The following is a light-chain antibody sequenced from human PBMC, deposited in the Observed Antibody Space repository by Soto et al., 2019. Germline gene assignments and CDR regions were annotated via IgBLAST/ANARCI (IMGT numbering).Light chain of an antibody. V-gene: IGKV3-11*01. Sequence: EIVLTQSPATLSLSPGERATLSCRASRSVGNNLAWYQKKPGQAPGLLIYAASTRATGIPARFSGSGSGTDFTLTISSLEPEDFAVYYCRQHGDWPLTFGGGTKVDIK. CDR2: AAS. CDR3: RQHGDWPLT. CDR1: RSVGNN. J-gene: IGKJ4*01.